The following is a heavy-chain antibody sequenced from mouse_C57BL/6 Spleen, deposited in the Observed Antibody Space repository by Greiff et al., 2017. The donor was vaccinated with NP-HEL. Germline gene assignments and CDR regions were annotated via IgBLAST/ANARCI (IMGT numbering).Heavy chain of an antibody. Sequence: EVQLVESGPGMVKPSQSLSLTCTVTGYSITSGYDWHWIRHFPGNKLEWMGYISYSGSTNYNPSLKSRISITHDTSKNHFFLKLNSVTTEDTATYYCARERNYEMDYWGQGTSVTVSS. CDR2: ISYSGST. J-gene: IGHJ4*01. CDR3: ARERNYEMDY. CDR1: GYSITSGYD. V-gene: IGHV3-1*01.